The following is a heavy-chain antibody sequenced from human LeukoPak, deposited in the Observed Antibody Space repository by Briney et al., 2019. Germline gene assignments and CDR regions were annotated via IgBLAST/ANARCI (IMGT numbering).Heavy chain of an antibody. J-gene: IGHJ4*02. CDR1: GYTFEVYG. D-gene: IGHD3-22*01. V-gene: IGHV3-20*04. Sequence: RPGGCLGLSCAASGYTFEVYGLSCVPGAPGKGLEEVFGLNWDCGSTGYADSVRGRFTISRDNAKNSLYLQMNRLRAEDTALYYWARGLYYYDSSGYYYLGYWGQGTLVTVSS. CDR2: LNWDCGST. CDR3: ARGLYYYDSSGYYYLGY.